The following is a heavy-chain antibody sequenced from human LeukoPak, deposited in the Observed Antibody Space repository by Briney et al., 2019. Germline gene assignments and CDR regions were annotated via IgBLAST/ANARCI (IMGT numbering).Heavy chain of an antibody. CDR3: ARGTGFLEWLSNWFDP. Sequence: SETLSLTCAVSGGSLSTTSWWVWLRQPPGKGLEWIGEVYHSGGGNKNYNPSLKSRATISIDTSRNQFSLKLSSVTAADTAVYYCARGTGFLEWLSNWFDPWGQGTLVTVSS. V-gene: IGHV4-4*02. CDR1: GGSLSTTSW. J-gene: IGHJ5*02. D-gene: IGHD3-3*01. CDR2: VYHSGGGNK.